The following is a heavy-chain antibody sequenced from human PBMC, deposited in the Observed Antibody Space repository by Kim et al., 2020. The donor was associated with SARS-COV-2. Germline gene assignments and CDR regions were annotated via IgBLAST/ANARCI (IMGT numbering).Heavy chain of an antibody. CDR3: ARDFRFGEFDFDY. D-gene: IGHD3-10*01. V-gene: IGHV3-33*01. Sequence: YYPESMKGRFTISRDSSKNSLYQQRNSLRAEDTAVYYCARDFRFGEFDFDYWGQGTLVTVSS. J-gene: IGHJ4*02.